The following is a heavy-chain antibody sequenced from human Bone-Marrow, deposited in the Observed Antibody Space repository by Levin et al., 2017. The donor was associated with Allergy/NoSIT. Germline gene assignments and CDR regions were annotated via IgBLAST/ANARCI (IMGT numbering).Heavy chain of an antibody. CDR1: GFIFSNVW. CDR2: VKSKADGETT. D-gene: IGHD6-13*01. CDR3: ITTLITSTWYKAY. Sequence: GESLKISCAASGFIFSNVWMNWVRQAPGKGLEWVGRVKSKADGETTDYAAPVKDRFTISRDDSKNTLYLQMNSLKTEDTAVYYCITTLITSTWYKAYWGPGTLVTVSS. V-gene: IGHV3-15*01. J-gene: IGHJ4*02.